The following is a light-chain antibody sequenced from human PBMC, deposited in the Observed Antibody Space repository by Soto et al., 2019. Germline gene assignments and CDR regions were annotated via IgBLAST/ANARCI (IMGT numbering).Light chain of an antibody. CDR1: QSVSSY. V-gene: IGKV3-11*01. CDR2: DAS. Sequence: EIVLTQSPATLSLSPGERATLSCRASQSVSSYLAWYQQKPGQAPRLLIFDASSRATGIPARFSGSGSGTDFTLIISSLEPEDFAVYYCYQRSDWPPTFGGGTKVEIK. J-gene: IGKJ4*01. CDR3: YQRSDWPPT.